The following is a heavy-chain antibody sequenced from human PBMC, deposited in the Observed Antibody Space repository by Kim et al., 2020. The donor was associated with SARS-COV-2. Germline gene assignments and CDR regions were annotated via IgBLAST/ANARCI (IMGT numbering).Heavy chain of an antibody. V-gene: IGHV1-3*01. J-gene: IGHJ5*02. CDR3: ARVTSSWDNWFDP. D-gene: IGHD6-13*01. CDR1: GYTFTSYA. CDR2: INAGNGNT. Sequence: ASVKVSCKASGYTFTSYAMHWVRQAPGQRLEWMGWINAGNGNTKYSQKFQGRVTITRDTSASTAYMELSSLRSEDTAVYYCARVTSSWDNWFDPWGQGTLVTVSS.